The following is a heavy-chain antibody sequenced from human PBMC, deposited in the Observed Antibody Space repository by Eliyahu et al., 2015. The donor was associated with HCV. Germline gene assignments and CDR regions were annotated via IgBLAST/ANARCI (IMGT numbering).Heavy chain of an antibody. CDR2: MNPNSGNT. Sequence: QVQLVQSGPEVKKPGASVKVSCKASGYXFTSYDXXXVRQXTGXGXEXMGWMNPNSGNTGYAQKFQGRVTMTRNTSISTAYMELSSLRSEDTAVYYCARGGWLVRVHDYWGQGTLVTVSS. CDR3: ARGGWLVRVHDY. V-gene: IGHV1-8*01. D-gene: IGHD6-19*01. CDR1: GYXFTSYD. J-gene: IGHJ4*02.